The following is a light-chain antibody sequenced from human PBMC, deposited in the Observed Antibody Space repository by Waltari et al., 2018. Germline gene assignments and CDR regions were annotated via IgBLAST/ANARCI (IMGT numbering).Light chain of an antibody. Sequence: QSALTQPASVSGSPGQSITISCTGIKNDVGGYTYVSWYQQHPGKAPKLLIYDVSSRPSGVSNRFSGSKSGNTASLTISGLKADDEADYHCVSYTSDTTPLIFGGGTKLTVL. CDR2: DVS. CDR1: KNDVGGYTY. J-gene: IGLJ2*01. V-gene: IGLV2-14*03. CDR3: VSYTSDTTPLI.